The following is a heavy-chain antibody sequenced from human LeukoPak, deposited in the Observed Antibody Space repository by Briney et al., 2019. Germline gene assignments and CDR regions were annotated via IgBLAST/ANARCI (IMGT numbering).Heavy chain of an antibody. J-gene: IGHJ4*02. V-gene: IGHV3-7*01. CDR2: IKQDGSEK. Sequence: GGSLRLSCAASGFTFSSYWMSWVRQAPGKGLEWVANIKQDGSEKYYVDSVEGRFTISRDNAKNSLYLQMNSLRAEDTAVYYCARESYYYDSSGYYYGETHYFDYWGQGTLVTVSS. CDR1: GFTFSSYW. D-gene: IGHD3-22*01. CDR3: ARESYYYDSSGYYYGETHYFDY.